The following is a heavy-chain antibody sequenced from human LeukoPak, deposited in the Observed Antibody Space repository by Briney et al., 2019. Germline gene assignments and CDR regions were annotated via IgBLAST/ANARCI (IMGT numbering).Heavy chain of an antibody. CDR3: ARHGTSYYYDSSGYYPVDY. Sequence: GASAKVSCKASGYXFTSYGISWVRQAPGQGLEWMGWISAYNGNTNYAQKLQGRVTMTTDTSTSTAYMELRSLRSDDTAVYYCARHGTSYYYDSSGYYPVDYWGQGTLVTVSS. CDR1: GYXFTSYG. D-gene: IGHD3-22*01. CDR2: ISAYNGNT. V-gene: IGHV1-18*01. J-gene: IGHJ4*02.